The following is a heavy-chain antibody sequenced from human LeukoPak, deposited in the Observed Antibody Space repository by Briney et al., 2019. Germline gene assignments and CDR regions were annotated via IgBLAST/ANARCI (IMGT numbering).Heavy chain of an antibody. CDR2: IYSGGST. Sequence: PGGSLRLSCAASEFSVGSNYMTWVRQAPGKGLEWVSLIYSGGSTYYADSVKGRFTISRDNFKNTVSLQLNSLRAEDTAMYYCAKDDDWGRFNHWGQGTLVTVSS. V-gene: IGHV3-66*01. J-gene: IGHJ1*01. D-gene: IGHD3-16*01. CDR1: EFSVGSNY. CDR3: AKDDDWGRFNH.